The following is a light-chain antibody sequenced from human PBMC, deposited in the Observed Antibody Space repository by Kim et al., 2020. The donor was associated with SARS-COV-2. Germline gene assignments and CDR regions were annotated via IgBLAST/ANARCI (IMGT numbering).Light chain of an antibody. CDR3: NSRDSSGNHVV. J-gene: IGLJ2*01. CDR1: SLRNYY. Sequence: SSELTQDPAVSVALGQTVRITCQGDSLRNYYASWYQQKPGQAPVLVIYGKNNRPSGIPDRFSGSSSGNTASLTITGAQAEDEADYYCNSRDSSGNHVVFGGGTKVTVL. CDR2: GKN. V-gene: IGLV3-19*01.